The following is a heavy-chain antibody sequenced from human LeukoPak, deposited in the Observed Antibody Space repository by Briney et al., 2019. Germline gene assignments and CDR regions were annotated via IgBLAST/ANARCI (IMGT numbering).Heavy chain of an antibody. Sequence: GASVKVSCKASGYTFTGYYMHWVRQAPGQGLEWMGWISAYNGNTNYAQKLQGRVTMTTDTSTSTAYMELRSLRSDDTAVYYCARGVITMVRGVIYWEYFDYWGQGTLVTVSS. CDR2: ISAYNGNT. J-gene: IGHJ4*02. V-gene: IGHV1-18*04. D-gene: IGHD3-10*01. CDR1: GYTFTGYY. CDR3: ARGVITMVRGVIYWEYFDY.